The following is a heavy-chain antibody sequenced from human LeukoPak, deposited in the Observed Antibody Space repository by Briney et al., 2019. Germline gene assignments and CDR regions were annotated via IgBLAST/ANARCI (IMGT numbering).Heavy chain of an antibody. CDR3: ARPIWGYYGSGSSARWFDP. CDR2: INSDGSST. CDR1: GFTFSSYW. D-gene: IGHD3-10*01. Sequence: TGGSLRLSCGASGFTFSSYWMHWVRQAPGKGLVWVSRINSDGSSTSYADSVKGRFTISRDNAKNTLYLQMNSLRAEDTAVYYCARPIWGYYGSGSSARWFDPWGQGTLVTVSS. V-gene: IGHV3-74*01. J-gene: IGHJ5*02.